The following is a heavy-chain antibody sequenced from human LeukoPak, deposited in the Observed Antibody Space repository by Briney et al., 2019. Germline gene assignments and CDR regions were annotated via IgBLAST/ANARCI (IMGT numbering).Heavy chain of an antibody. V-gene: IGHV3-23*01. J-gene: IGHJ4*02. CDR1: GFTFSSYA. Sequence: GGSLRLSCAASGFTFSSYAMSWVRQAPGKGLEWVSAISGRGDRTYYADSVKGRFTISRDNAKNSLYLQMNSLRAEDTAVYYCTGSSGWARYFDYWGQGTLVTVSS. CDR3: TGSSGWARYFDY. D-gene: IGHD6-19*01. CDR2: ISGRGDRT.